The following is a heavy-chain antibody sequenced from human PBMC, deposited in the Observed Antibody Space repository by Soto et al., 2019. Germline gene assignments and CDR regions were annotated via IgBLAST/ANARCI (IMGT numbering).Heavy chain of an antibody. J-gene: IGHJ4*02. CDR1: GFTFDDYA. CDR3: AKSRGLLLHLDY. V-gene: IGHV3-9*01. Sequence: EVQLVESGGGLVQPGRSLRLSCAASGFTFDDYAMHWVRQAPGKGLEWVSGISWNSGSIGYADSVKGRFTMSRDNAKNSLYLQMNSLRAEDTDVYYCAKSRGLLLHLDYWGQGTLVTVSS. D-gene: IGHD3-22*01. CDR2: ISWNSGSI.